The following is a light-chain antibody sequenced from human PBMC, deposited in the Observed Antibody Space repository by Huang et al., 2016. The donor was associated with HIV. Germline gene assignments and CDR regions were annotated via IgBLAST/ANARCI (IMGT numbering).Light chain of an antibody. CDR1: QNISSF. CDR3: QQSYGALT. CDR2: SAS. V-gene: IGKV1-39*01. Sequence: DIQMTQSPSSLSASVGDRVTFTCRASQNISSFLNWYQHKSGKAPELLVHSASTLQSGVPSRFRGSGSGTYFTLTISNLQREDFATYYCQQSYGALTFGGGTKVEIK. J-gene: IGKJ4*01.